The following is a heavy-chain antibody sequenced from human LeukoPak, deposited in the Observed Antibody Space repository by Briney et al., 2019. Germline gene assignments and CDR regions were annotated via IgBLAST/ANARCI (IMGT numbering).Heavy chain of an antibody. CDR3: ARQWVDSYYYYGMDV. CDR1: GGSISSYY. Sequence: PSETLSLTCTVSGGSISSYYWSWIRQPPGKGLEWIGYIYYSGSTNYNPSLKSRVTTSVDTSKIQFSRKLSSVTAADTAVYYCARQWVDSYYYYGMDVWGQGTTVTVSS. J-gene: IGHJ6*02. V-gene: IGHV4-59*08. CDR2: IYYSGST. D-gene: IGHD1-26*01.